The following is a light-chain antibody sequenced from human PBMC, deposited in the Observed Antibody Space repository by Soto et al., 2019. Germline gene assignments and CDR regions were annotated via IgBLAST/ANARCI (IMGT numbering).Light chain of an antibody. Sequence: DIQMTQSPSSLSASVGDRVTISCQASQDITNYLNWYQQKPGNAPKLLIYDASTLETGVPSRFSGGGSGTDFTFPISSLEPEDIATYYCQQFDNLPYTFGQGTKLEIK. J-gene: IGKJ2*01. CDR3: QQFDNLPYT. CDR1: QDITNY. V-gene: IGKV1-33*01. CDR2: DAS.